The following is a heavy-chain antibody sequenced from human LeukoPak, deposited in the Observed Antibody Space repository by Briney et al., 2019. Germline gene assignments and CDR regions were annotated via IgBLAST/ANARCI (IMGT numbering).Heavy chain of an antibody. CDR1: GFTFSSYA. CDR2: ISGSGGST. CDR3: AKDFGSGWYLPLDY. D-gene: IGHD6-19*01. Sequence: QPGGSLRLPCAASGFTFSSYAMSWVRQAPGKGLEWVSAISGSGGSTYYADSVKGRFTISRDNSKNTLYLQMNSLRAEDTAVYYCAKDFGSGWYLPLDYWGQGTLVTVSS. J-gene: IGHJ4*02. V-gene: IGHV3-23*01.